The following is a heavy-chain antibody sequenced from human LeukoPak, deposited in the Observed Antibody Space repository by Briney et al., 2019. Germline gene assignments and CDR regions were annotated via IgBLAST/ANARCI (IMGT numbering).Heavy chain of an antibody. J-gene: IGHJ6*03. CDR2: IYTSGST. CDR3: ARERKHTVVVTERHYYYMDV. V-gene: IGHV4-61*02. Sequence: SETLSLTCTVSGGSISSGSYYWSWIRQPAGKGLEWIGRIYTSGSTNYNPSLKSRVTISVDTSKNQFSLKLSSVTAADTAVYYCARERKHTVVVTERHYYYMDVWGKGTTVTVSS. CDR1: GGSISSGSYY. D-gene: IGHD2-21*02.